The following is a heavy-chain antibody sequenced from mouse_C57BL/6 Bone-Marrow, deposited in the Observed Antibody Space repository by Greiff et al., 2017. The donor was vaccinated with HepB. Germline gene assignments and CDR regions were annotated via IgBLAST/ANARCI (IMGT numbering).Heavy chain of an antibody. V-gene: IGHV1-81*01. CDR1: GYTFTSYG. Sequence: VQLQQSGAELARPGASVKLSCKASGYTFTSYGISWVKQRTGQGLEWIGEIYPRSGNTYYNEKFKGKATLTADKSSSTAYMELRSLTSEDSAVYFCARTSYYYGSRRFAYWGQGTLVTVPA. CDR2: IYPRSGNT. D-gene: IGHD1-1*01. J-gene: IGHJ3*01. CDR3: ARTSYYYGSRRFAY.